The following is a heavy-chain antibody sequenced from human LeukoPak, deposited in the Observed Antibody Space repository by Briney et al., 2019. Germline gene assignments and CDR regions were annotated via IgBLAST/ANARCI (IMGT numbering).Heavy chain of an antibody. CDR3: AREVARVSSSPHFDY. CDR2: IYTSGST. CDR1: GGSISSYY. J-gene: IGHJ4*02. Sequence: SETLSLTGTVSGGSISSYYWSWIRQPAGKGLEWIGRIYTSGSTNYNPSLKSRVTMSVDTSKNEFSLKLSSVTAADTAVYYCAREVARVSSSPHFDYWGQGTLVTVSS. D-gene: IGHD6-6*01. V-gene: IGHV4-4*07.